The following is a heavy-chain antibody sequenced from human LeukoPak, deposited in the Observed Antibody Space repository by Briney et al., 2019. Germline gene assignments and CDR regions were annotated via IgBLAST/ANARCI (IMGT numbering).Heavy chain of an antibody. V-gene: IGHV3-11*06. D-gene: IGHD4-17*01. CDR1: GFTFSDYY. CDR3: ARAVSTVTTFDY. CDR2: ISSSSSYT. Sequence: GGPLRLSCAASGFTFSDYYMSWIRQAPGKGLEWVSYISSSSSYTNYADSVKGRFTISRDNAKNSLYLQMNSLRAEDTAVYYCARAVSTVTTFDYWGQGTLVTVSS. J-gene: IGHJ4*02.